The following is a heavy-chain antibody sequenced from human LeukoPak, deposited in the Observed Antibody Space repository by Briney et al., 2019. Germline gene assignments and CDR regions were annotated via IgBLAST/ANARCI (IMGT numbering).Heavy chain of an antibody. CDR3: ARDRGNSGGFFQH. CDR1: GFIFSTYE. D-gene: IGHD4-23*01. J-gene: IGHJ1*01. V-gene: IGHV3-48*03. CDR2: ISSTGSNI. Sequence: GGSLRLSCEASGFIFSTYEMNWVRQAPGKGLDWVSYISSTGSNINYADSVKGRFTISRDNAKNSLYLQMNSLRAEDTAVYYCARDRGNSGGFFQHWGQGTLVTVSS.